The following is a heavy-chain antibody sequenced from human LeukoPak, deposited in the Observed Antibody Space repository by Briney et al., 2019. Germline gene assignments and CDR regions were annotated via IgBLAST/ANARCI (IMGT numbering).Heavy chain of an antibody. V-gene: IGHV4-4*07. CDR1: GGSISNYY. D-gene: IGHD6-13*01. CDR3: ARRGIAAAGYDY. Sequence: SETLSLTCTVSGGSISNYYWTWIRQPAGKGLEWIGRIYSSGTTNYKPALKSRVTVSVDTSKNQVSLNLSSVTAADTAVYYCARRGIAAAGYDYWGQGTLVTVSS. CDR2: IYSSGTT. J-gene: IGHJ4*02.